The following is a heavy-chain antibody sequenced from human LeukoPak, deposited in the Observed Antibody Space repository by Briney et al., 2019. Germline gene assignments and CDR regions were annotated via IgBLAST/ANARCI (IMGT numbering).Heavy chain of an antibody. Sequence: SETLSLTCTVSGGSISSDYWSWIRQPPGKGLEWIGYIYYSGSTSYNPSLKSRVTISVDTSKSQFSLKLRSVTAADTAIYYCARHSSSSGSTAFDIWGQGTMVTVSS. D-gene: IGHD6-6*01. CDR3: ARHSSSSGSTAFDI. V-gene: IGHV4-59*08. J-gene: IGHJ3*02. CDR1: GGSISSDY. CDR2: IYYSGST.